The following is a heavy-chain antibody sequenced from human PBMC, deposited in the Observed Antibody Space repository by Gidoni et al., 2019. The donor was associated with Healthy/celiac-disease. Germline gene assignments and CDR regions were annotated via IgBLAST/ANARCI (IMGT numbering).Heavy chain of an antibody. Sequence: QVQQVQSGAEVKKPAASVKVSSKASGYTFIGYYMHGVRQAPGQGLEWMGRFNPNSGGTNYAQKFQGRVTMTRDTSISTAYMELSRLRSDDTAVYYCANLRYSSGSDYWGQGTLVTVSS. D-gene: IGHD6-19*01. CDR2: FNPNSGGT. CDR1: GYTFIGYY. J-gene: IGHJ4*02. V-gene: IGHV1-2*06. CDR3: ANLRYSSGSDY.